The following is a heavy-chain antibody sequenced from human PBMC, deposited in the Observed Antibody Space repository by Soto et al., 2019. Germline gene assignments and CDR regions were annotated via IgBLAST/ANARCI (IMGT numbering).Heavy chain of an antibody. D-gene: IGHD4-4*01. CDR3: ARGLTVTTIGSLDV. CDR1: GYGYTGYY. J-gene: IGHJ6*02. Sequence: ASVKVSCQASGYGYTGYYMHWVRQAPGQGLEWMGWINPNSGGTNYAQKFQGWVTMTRDTSISTAYMELSRLRSDDTAVYYCARGLTVTTIGSLDVWGQGTTVTVSS. V-gene: IGHV1-2*04. CDR2: INPNSGGT.